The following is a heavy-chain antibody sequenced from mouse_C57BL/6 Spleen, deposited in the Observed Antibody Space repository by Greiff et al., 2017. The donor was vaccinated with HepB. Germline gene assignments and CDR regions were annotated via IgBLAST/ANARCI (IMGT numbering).Heavy chain of an antibody. CDR1: GYTFTSYW. CDR3: ARHYYGSLDY. CDR2: IDPSDSET. Sequence: QVQLQQPGAELVRPGSSVKLSCKASGYTFTSYWMHWVKQRPIQGLEWISNIDPSDSETHYNQKFKDKATLTVDKSSSTAYMQLSSLTSEDSAVYYCARHYYGSLDYWGQGTTLTVSS. D-gene: IGHD1-1*01. V-gene: IGHV1-52*01. J-gene: IGHJ2*01.